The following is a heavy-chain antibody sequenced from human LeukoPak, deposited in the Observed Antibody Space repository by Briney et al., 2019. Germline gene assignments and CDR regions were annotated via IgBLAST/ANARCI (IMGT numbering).Heavy chain of an antibody. V-gene: IGHV3-20*04. D-gene: IGHD3-10*01. CDR3: ARDRGWFGPTDH. CDR1: GFTFADYG. Sequence: PGGSLRLSCVVSGFTFADYGMSWVRQAPGKGLEWVSGINWNGGSTGYADSVKGRFTISRDNAKNSLYLQMNSLRAEDTALYYCARDRGWFGPTDHWGQGTLVTVSS. J-gene: IGHJ4*02. CDR2: INWNGGST.